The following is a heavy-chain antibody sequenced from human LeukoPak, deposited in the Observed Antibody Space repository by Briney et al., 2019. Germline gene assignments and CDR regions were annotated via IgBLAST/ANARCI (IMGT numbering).Heavy chain of an antibody. J-gene: IGHJ5*02. CDR2: IGTAGDT. D-gene: IGHD5-12*01. CDR1: GFTFSSYD. V-gene: IGHV3-13*01. CDR3: ARGEYGSGYAWFDP. Sequence: PGGSLRLSCAASGFTFSSYDMHWVRQATGKGLEWVSAIGTAGDTYYPGSVKGRFTISRENAKNSLYLQMNSLRAGDTAVYYCARGEYGSGYAWFDPWGQGTLVTVSS.